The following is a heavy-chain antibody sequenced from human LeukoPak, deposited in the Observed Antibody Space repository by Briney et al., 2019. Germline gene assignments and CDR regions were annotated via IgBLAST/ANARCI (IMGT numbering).Heavy chain of an antibody. CDR2: IYYSGST. Sequence: SQTLSLTCTVSGGSISSGGYYWSWIRQHPGKVLEWIGYIYYSGSTYYNPSLKSRVTISVDTSKNQFSLKLSSVTAADTAVYYCARAKAPPCGGDCYTVISYYYYGMDVWGKGTTVTVSS. V-gene: IGHV4-31*03. CDR3: ARAKAPPCGGDCYTVISYYYYGMDV. CDR1: GGSISSGGYY. D-gene: IGHD2-21*02. J-gene: IGHJ6*04.